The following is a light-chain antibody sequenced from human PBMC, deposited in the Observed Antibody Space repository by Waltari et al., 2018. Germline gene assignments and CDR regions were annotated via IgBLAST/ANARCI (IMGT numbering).Light chain of an antibody. Sequence: SFVLTQPTSVSVAPGKTASITCGGNNIGDRIVHWYHQRPGQAPLLSIYHITARPPGIPGRFAGSKSGDTATLTISRVEVGDEAHYYGLVRDSSSDQLVFGGGTKLTVL. J-gene: IGLJ3*02. V-gene: IGLV3-21*04. CDR3: LVRDSSSDQLV. CDR1: NIGDRI. CDR2: HIT.